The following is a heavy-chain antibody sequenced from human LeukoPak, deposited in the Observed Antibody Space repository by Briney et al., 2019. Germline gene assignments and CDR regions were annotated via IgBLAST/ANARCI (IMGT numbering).Heavy chain of an antibody. J-gene: IGHJ6*03. V-gene: IGHV1-2*02. Sequence: ASVKVSCKASGYTFTGYYMHWVRQAPGQGLEWMGWINPNSGGTNYAQKFQGRVTMTRDTSMNTAYMELSRLSSDDTAVYYCAKGSIYSYYYYMDVWGKGTTVTVSS. CDR1: GYTFTGYY. CDR2: INPNSGGT. CDR3: AKGSIYSYYYYMDV.